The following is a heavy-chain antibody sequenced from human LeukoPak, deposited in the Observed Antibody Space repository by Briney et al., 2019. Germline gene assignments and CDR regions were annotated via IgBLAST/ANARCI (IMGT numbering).Heavy chain of an antibody. V-gene: IGHV3-7*01. CDR2: INQDGGEI. CDR1: GFTFSSSW. D-gene: IGHD3-22*01. Sequence: GGSLRLSCAASGFTFSSSWMTWVRQAPGKGLEWVASINQDGGEIHYVDSVKGRFTISRDNAKNSLYLQMNSLRAEDTAVYYCARDSGNYGLAFDYWGQGTLVTVSS. CDR3: ARDSGNYGLAFDY. J-gene: IGHJ4*02.